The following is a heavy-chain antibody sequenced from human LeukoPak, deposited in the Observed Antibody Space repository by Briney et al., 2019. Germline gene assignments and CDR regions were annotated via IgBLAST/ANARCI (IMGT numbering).Heavy chain of an antibody. Sequence: GGSLRLSCAASGYTFSSYAMSWVRQAPGKGLECVSAISGSGGSTYYADSVKGRFTISRDNSKNTLYLQMNSLRAEDMAVYYCAKDRVVVPAASDYWGQGTLVTVSS. CDR1: GYTFSSYA. CDR2: ISGSGGST. CDR3: AKDRVVVPAASDY. J-gene: IGHJ4*02. D-gene: IGHD2-2*01. V-gene: IGHV3-23*01.